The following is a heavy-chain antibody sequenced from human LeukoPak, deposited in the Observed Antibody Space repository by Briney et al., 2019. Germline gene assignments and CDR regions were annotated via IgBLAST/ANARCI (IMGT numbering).Heavy chain of an antibody. CDR2: IGGTHSNI. CDR1: VFTFSIYS. CDR3: ARDRDYAFDS. D-gene: IGHD4-17*01. Sequence: GGTLRLSCAASVFTFSIYSMNWVRQAPGKGLEWVSYIGGTHSNIYYADSVKGRFTISRDDAKNSLYLQMNSLRDEDTAVYYCARDRDYAFDSWGQGTLVTVSS. J-gene: IGHJ4*02. V-gene: IGHV3-48*02.